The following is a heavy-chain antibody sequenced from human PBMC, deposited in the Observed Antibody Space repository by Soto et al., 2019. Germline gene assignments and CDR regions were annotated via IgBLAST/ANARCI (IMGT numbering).Heavy chain of an antibody. J-gene: IGHJ4*02. CDR3: ARGDILTGYRSDY. V-gene: IGHV1-69*13. D-gene: IGHD3-9*01. Sequence: ASVKVSCKASGGTFSSYAISWVRQAPGQGLEWMGWIIPIFGTANYAQKFQGRVTITADESTSTAYMELSSLRSEDTAVYYCARGDILTGYRSDYWGQGTLVTVSS. CDR1: GGTFSSYA. CDR2: IIPIFGTA.